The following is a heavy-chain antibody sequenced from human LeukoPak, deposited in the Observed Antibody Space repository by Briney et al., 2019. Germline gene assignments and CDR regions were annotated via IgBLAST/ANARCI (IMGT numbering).Heavy chain of an antibody. CDR2: VYTSGST. J-gene: IGHJ6*02. CDR3: ARESGLWPKYNYGMDV. Sequence: SETLSLTCTVSGGSISSSYWSWIRQPAGKGLEWIGRVYTSGSTNYNYNPSLKSRLTMSVDTSKNQSSLKLSSVTAADTAVYYCARESGLWPKYNYGMDVWGQGTTVTVSS. CDR1: GGSISSSY. V-gene: IGHV4-4*07. D-gene: IGHD5-18*01.